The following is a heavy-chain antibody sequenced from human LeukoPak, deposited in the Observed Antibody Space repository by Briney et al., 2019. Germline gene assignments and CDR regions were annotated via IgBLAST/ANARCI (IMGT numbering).Heavy chain of an antibody. V-gene: IGHV3-66*04. CDR3: ARLPAGGVFDY. J-gene: IGHJ4*02. CDR2: IYSGGST. Sequence: AGGSLRLSCAASGFTVSSNYMSWVRQAPGKGLEWVSVIYSGGSTYYADSAEGRFTISRDNSKNTLYLQMNNLRAEDTAVYYCARLPAGGVFDYWGQGTPVTVSS. D-gene: IGHD6-25*01. CDR1: GFTVSSNY.